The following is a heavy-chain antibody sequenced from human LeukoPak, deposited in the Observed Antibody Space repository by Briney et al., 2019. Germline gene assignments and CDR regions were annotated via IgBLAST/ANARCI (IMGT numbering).Heavy chain of an antibody. CDR3: ARPHYDSSGYYNWYFDL. V-gene: IGHV1-69*05. J-gene: IGHJ2*01. Sequence: SVKVSCKPSGGTFSSYAISWVRQAPGQGLEWMGGNIPIFGTATYAQKFQGRVTITTDESTSTAYMELSSLRPEDTAVYYCARPHYDSSGYYNWYFDLWGRGTLVTVSS. CDR2: NIPIFGTA. D-gene: IGHD3-22*01. CDR1: GGTFSSYA.